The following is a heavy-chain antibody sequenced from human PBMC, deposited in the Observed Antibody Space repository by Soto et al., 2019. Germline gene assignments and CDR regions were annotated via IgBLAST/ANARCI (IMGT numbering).Heavy chain of an antibody. CDR3: ARAPPYYYDSSGYYRYYFDY. CDR1: GGSISSYY. Sequence: QVQLQESGPGLVKPSETLSLTCTVSGGSISSYYWSWIRQPPGKGLEWIGYIYYSGSTNYNPSLKSRVTISVDTSKNQFSLKLSSVTAADTAVYYCARAPPYYYDSSGYYRYYFDYWGQGTLVTVSS. V-gene: IGHV4-59*01. J-gene: IGHJ4*02. D-gene: IGHD3-22*01. CDR2: IYYSGST.